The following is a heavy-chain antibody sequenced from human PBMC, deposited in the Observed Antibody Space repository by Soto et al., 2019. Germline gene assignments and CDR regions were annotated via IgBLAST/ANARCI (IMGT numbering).Heavy chain of an antibody. CDR2: INAGNGNT. Sequence: ASVKVSCKASGYTFTSYAMHWVRQSPGQRLEWMGWINAGNGNTKYSQKFQGRVTITRDTSASTAYMELSSLRSEDTAVYYCARDSSTSHKGYYYYYMDVWGKGTTVTVSS. D-gene: IGHD2-2*01. CDR1: GYTFTSYA. J-gene: IGHJ6*03. CDR3: ARDSSTSHKGYYYYYMDV. V-gene: IGHV1-3*01.